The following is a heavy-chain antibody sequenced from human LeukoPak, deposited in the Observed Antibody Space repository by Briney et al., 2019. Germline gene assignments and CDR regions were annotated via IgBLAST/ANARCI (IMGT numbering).Heavy chain of an antibody. J-gene: IGHJ6*02. CDR3: ARDSVRGIAVADTYYYYYYGMDV. D-gene: IGHD6-19*01. CDR1: GYTFTSYY. CDR2: INPSGGST. V-gene: IGHV1-46*01. Sequence: ASVKVSCKASGYTFTSYYMHWVRQAPGQGLEWMGLINPSGGSTSYAQKFQGRVTMTRDTSTSTVYMELSSLRSEDTAVYYCARDSVRGIAVADTYYYYYYGMDVWAKGPRSPSP.